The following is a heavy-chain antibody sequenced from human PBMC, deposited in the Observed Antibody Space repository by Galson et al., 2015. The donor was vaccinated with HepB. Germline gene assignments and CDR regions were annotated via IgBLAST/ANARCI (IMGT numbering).Heavy chain of an antibody. J-gene: IGHJ4*02. CDR3: ARGFPYSDYIGY. CDR1: GGSVTTYY. CDR2: FYYTGSS. D-gene: IGHD4-11*01. Sequence: QVQLQESGPGLVKPSETLSLTCTVSGGSVTTYYWSWIRQPPGKGLEWVGYFYYTGSSNYNPSLQNRVTMSMDPPTNQFALNLSSVAAADTAVYFRARGFPYSDYIGYWGQGILVTVS. V-gene: IGHV4-59*02.